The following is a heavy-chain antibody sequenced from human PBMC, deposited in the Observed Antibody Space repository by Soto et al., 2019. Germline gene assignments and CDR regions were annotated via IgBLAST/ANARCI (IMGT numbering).Heavy chain of an antibody. CDR3: AKRYGSTWYYFDY. Sequence: GGSLRLSCAASGFTFSSYAMSWVRQAPGKGLEWVSDVTGSGGTTYYADSVKGRFTISRDNSKNTLYLQMNSLRAEDTAVYYCAKRYGSTWYYFDYCGKGPLVTVSS. J-gene: IGHJ4*02. D-gene: IGHD6-13*01. CDR2: VTGSGGTT. V-gene: IGHV3-23*01. CDR1: GFTFSSYA.